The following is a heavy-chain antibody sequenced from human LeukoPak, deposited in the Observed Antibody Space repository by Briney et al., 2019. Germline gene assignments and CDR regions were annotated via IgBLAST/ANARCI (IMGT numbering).Heavy chain of an antibody. V-gene: IGHV1-2*02. Sequence: ASLKVSCKASGYTXIAYYMHGVRQAPGQGLEWMEWINPNSGDTKYAQKFQGRVTMTRDTTISTAYMELSRLRSDDTAVYYCALFVGNISWRYFQHWGQGTLVTVSS. CDR2: INPNSGDT. D-gene: IGHD6-13*01. CDR3: ALFVGNISWRYFQH. CDR1: GYTXIAYY. J-gene: IGHJ1*01.